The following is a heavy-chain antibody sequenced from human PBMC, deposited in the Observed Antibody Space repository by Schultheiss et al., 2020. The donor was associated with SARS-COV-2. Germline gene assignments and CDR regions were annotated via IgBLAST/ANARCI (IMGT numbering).Heavy chain of an antibody. V-gene: IGHV3-30*01. CDR1: GFTFSSYA. CDR2: ISYDGSNK. J-gene: IGHJ4*02. CDR3: ARGGVRLGELSLYPFDY. D-gene: IGHD3-16*02. Sequence: GGSLRLSCAASGFTFSSYAMHWVRQAPGKGLEWVAVISYDGSNKYYADSVKGRFTISRDNSKNTLYLQMNSLRAEDTAVYYCARGGVRLGELSLYPFDYWGQGTLVTVSS.